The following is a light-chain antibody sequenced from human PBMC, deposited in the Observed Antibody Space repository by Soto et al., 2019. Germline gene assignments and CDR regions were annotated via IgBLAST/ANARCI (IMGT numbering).Light chain of an antibody. J-gene: IGKJ3*01. V-gene: IGKV1-33*01. CDR3: QKHDGVPL. CDR1: QDISNH. CDR2: DAS. Sequence: DIQLTQSPSSLSASVGDRVTITCQASQDISNHLNWYQQKPGKAPNLLIYDASGLETGVPSRFSGGGSGTFFSFTINSLQPEDIATYYCQKHDGVPLFGPGTKVEIK.